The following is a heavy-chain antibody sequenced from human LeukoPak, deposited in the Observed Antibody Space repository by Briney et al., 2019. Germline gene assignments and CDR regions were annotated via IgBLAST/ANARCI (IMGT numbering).Heavy chain of an antibody. CDR2: IYPGDSDI. D-gene: IGHD3-22*01. J-gene: IGHJ4*02. V-gene: IGHV5-51*01. CDR3: AREGDSSGYHFDY. Sequence: GESLKISCQGSGSRFTSYWIGWVRQVPGKGLEWMGIIYPGDSDIRYSPSFEGQVAISADKSISTAYLQWSSLKASDTAMYYCAREGDSSGYHFDYWGQGTLVTVSS. CDR1: GSRFTSYW.